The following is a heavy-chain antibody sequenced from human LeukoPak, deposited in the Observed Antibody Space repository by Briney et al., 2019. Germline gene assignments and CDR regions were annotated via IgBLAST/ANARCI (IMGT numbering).Heavy chain of an antibody. Sequence: SETLSLTCAVSGDSITSSKWWSWVRQSPEKGLEWIGEIYHSGATNYNPSLKSRVTMSVDKSKNQSSLNLSSVTAADTAVYYCASGSHAVTTHFDYWGQGTLVTVSS. CDR3: ASGSHAVTTHFDY. CDR2: IYHSGAT. V-gene: IGHV4-4*02. D-gene: IGHD3-16*01. CDR1: GDSITSSKW. J-gene: IGHJ4*02.